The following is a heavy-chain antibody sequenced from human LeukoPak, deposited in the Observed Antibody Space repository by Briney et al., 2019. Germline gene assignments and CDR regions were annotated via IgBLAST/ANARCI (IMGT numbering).Heavy chain of an antibody. Sequence: AASVKVSCKASGGTFSSYAISWVRQAPGQGLEWMGGIIPIFGTANYAQKFQGRVTITTDESTSTAYMELSSLRSEDTAVYYCARGGGGTQPLDYWGQGTLVTVSS. J-gene: IGHJ4*02. V-gene: IGHV1-69*05. CDR3: ARGGGGTQPLDY. CDR1: GGTFSSYA. D-gene: IGHD3-10*01. CDR2: IIPIFGTA.